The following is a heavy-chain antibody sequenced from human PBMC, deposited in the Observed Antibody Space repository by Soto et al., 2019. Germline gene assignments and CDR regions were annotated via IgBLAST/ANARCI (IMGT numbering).Heavy chain of an antibody. CDR1: GYTFTSYD. CDR2: MNPNSGNT. D-gene: IGHD6-13*01. Sequence: QVQLVQSGAEVKKPGASVKVSCKASGYTFTSYDINWVRQATGQGLEWMGWMNPNSGNTAYAQKFQGRVTMTRNTSISTAYKELSSLRSEDTAVYYCARERSAAGTGWFDPWGQGTLVTVSS. J-gene: IGHJ5*02. V-gene: IGHV1-8*01. CDR3: ARERSAAGTGWFDP.